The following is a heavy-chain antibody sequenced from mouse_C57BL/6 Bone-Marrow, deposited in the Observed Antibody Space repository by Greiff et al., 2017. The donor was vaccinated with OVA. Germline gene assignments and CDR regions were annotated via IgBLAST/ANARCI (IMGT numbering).Heavy chain of an antibody. Sequence: DVKLQESGPELVKPGDSVKISCKASGYSFTGYFMNWVMQSHGKSLEWIGRINPYNGDTFYNQKFKGKATLTVDKSSSTAHMELRSLTSEDSAVYYCARGHLLCDVWGTGTTVTVSS. CDR2: INPYNGDT. V-gene: IGHV1-20*01. D-gene: IGHD2-1*01. CDR3: ARGHLLCDV. J-gene: IGHJ1*03. CDR1: GYSFTGYF.